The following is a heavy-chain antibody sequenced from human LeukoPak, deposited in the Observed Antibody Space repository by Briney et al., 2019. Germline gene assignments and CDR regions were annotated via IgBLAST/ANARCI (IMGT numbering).Heavy chain of an antibody. J-gene: IGHJ4*02. D-gene: IGHD2-2*01. V-gene: IGHV3-23*01. CDR2: ISGSDGST. Sequence: GGSLRLSCAASGFTFSSSAMTWVRQAPGKGLEWVSTISGSDGSTYSADSVKGRFTISRDNSKNRLYLQMNSLRAEDTAVYYCARDIGLVPAAQHDNFDYWGQGTLVTVSS. CDR3: ARDIGLVPAAQHDNFDY. CDR1: GFTFSSSA.